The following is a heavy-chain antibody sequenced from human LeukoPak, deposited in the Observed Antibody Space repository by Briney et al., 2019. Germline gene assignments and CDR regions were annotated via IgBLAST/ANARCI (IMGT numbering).Heavy chain of an antibody. Sequence: GASVKVSCKPSGYTFTGYYLLWVRQAPGQGLEWMGWINPNTGATIYAEKFQGRVTMTRDTSIDTAYMEMRSLRSDDTAVYYCARDRVGSGWPRPWYFEFWGQGTLITVSS. CDR2: INPNTGAT. J-gene: IGHJ4*02. D-gene: IGHD6-19*01. V-gene: IGHV1-2*02. CDR1: GYTFTGYY. CDR3: ARDRVGSGWPRPWYFEF.